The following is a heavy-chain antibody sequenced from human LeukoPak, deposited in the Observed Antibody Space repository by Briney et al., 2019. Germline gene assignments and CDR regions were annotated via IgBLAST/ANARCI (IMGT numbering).Heavy chain of an antibody. V-gene: IGHV3-23*01. D-gene: IGHD2-15*01. CDR2: IGGSGSTT. CDR3: AEVESRYCRM. Sequence: TGGSLRLSRVASGLTFGNCGTNWVRQAPGKGLEWVSSIGGSGSTTYYADSVRGRFTISRDNSKNSMYLQMSSLRAEDTAIYYGAEVESRYCRMWGQGTLVTVSS. J-gene: IGHJ4*02. CDR1: GLTFGNCG.